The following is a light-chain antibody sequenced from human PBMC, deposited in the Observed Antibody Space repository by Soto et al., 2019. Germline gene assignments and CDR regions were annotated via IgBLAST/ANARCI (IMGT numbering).Light chain of an antibody. J-gene: IGKJ2*01. Sequence: DMQMTQSPPSLSASVGDRVTITCRASQGINNYLAWFQQKPGKAPKSLISAASSLQNGDPSRFSGSEFGTDFPLTISSLQPDDFATYDCQQYDSYPHSFGQGTKVEIK. CDR3: QQYDSYPHS. CDR1: QGINNY. CDR2: AAS. V-gene: IGKV1-16*01.